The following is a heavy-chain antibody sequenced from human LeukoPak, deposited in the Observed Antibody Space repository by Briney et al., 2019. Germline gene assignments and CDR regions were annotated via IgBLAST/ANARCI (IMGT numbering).Heavy chain of an antibody. CDR2: ISAYNGNT. CDR1: GYTFTSYG. Sequence: ASVKVPCKASGYTFTSYGISWVRQAPGQGLEWMGWISAYNGNTNYAQKLQGRVTMTTDTSTSTAYMELRSLRSDDTAVYYCARDRPDHDFFRLDYWGQGTLVTVSS. D-gene: IGHD3-3*01. J-gene: IGHJ4*02. V-gene: IGHV1-18*01. CDR3: ARDRPDHDFFRLDY.